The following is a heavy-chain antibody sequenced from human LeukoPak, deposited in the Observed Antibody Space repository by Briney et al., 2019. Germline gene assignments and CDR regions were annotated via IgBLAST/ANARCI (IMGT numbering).Heavy chain of an antibody. J-gene: IGHJ4*02. Sequence: PSETLSLTCTVSAYSISSGYYWGWIRQPPGKGLEWIGSIYHSGSTYYNPSLKSRVTISVDTSKNQFSLKLSSVTAADTAVYYCAAIMGGGTGYFDYWGQGTLVTVSS. D-gene: IGHD3-16*01. CDR2: IYHSGST. V-gene: IGHV4-38-2*02. CDR1: AYSISSGYY. CDR3: AAIMGGGTGYFDY.